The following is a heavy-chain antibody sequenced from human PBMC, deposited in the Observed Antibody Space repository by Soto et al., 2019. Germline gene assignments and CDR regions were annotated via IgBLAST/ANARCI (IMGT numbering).Heavy chain of an antibody. Sequence: GGSLRLSCAASGFTLNTYGMMWVRQAPGKGLEWVSSISGSGGSTYYADSVKGRFTISRDNSKKTLYLQMNSLRVEDTAVYYCVKGDDYVASFGDSWGQGTLVTVSS. D-gene: IGHD3-16*01. V-gene: IGHV3-23*01. CDR3: VKGDDYVASFGDS. CDR2: ISGSGGST. CDR1: GFTLNTYG. J-gene: IGHJ4*02.